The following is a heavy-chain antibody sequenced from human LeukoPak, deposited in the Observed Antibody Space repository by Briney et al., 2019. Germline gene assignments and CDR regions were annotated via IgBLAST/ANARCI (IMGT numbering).Heavy chain of an antibody. J-gene: IGHJ4*02. CDR3: ARVRTNGYSYGSDY. CDR2: ISSSSSYI. V-gene: IGHV3-21*01. Sequence: GGSLRLSCAASGFTFSSYSMNWVRQAPGKGLEWVSSISSSSSYIYYADSVKSRFTISRDNAKNSLYLQMNSLRAEDTAVYYCARVRTNGYSYGSDYWGQGTLVTVSS. D-gene: IGHD5-18*01. CDR1: GFTFSSYS.